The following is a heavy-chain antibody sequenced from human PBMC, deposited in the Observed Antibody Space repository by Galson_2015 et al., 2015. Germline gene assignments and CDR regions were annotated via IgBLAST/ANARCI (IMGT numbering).Heavy chain of an antibody. CDR1: GYTFTSYG. CDR2: ISAYNGNT. CDR3: AREGVRLLSRYYYMDV. V-gene: IGHV1-18*01. D-gene: IGHD2-2*01. J-gene: IGHJ6*03. Sequence: SVKVSCKASGYTFTSYGISWVRQAPGQGLEWTGWISAYNGNTNYAQKLQGRVTMTTDTSTSTAYMELRSLRSDDTAVYYCAREGVRLLSRYYYMDVWGKGTTVTVSS.